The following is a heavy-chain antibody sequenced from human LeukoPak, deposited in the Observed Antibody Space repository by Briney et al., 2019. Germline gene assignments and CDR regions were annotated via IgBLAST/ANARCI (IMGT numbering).Heavy chain of an antibody. J-gene: IGHJ4*02. CDR3: ARGSGYGKFDY. Sequence: GGSLRLSCAASGFTFSSYSMNWVRQAPGKGLEWVSYISSSSSTIYYADSVKGRFTISRDNAKNSLYLQMNSLRAEDTAVYYCARGSGYGKFDYWGQGTLVTVSS. V-gene: IGHV3-48*01. D-gene: IGHD6-25*01. CDR2: ISSSSSTI. CDR1: GFTFSSYS.